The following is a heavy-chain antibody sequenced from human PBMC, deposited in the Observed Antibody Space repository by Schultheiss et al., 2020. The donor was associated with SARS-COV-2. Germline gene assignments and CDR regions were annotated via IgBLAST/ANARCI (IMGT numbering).Heavy chain of an antibody. CDR2: IRSSGRDI. CDR1: GFTFGTYN. V-gene: IGHV3-21*01. CDR3: ATADTAMVYFQH. D-gene: IGHD5-18*01. Sequence: GGSLRLSCAASGFTFGTYNMHWVRQAPGKGLEFVASIRSSGRDIYYADSMQGRFTVSRDNANNSLYLQMHSLRAEDTAVYYCATADTAMVYFQHWGQGTLVTVSS. J-gene: IGHJ1*01.